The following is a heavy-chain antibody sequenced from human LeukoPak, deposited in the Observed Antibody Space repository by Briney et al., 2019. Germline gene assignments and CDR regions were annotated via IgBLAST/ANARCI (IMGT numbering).Heavy chain of an antibody. CDR1: GFTFTSSA. Sequence: GTSVKVSCKASGFTFTSSAVQWVRQARGQRLEWIGWIVVGSGNTNYAQKFRERVTITRDMSTSTAYMELSSLRSEDTAVYYCAAPLGYCSSTSCYKPYWYFDLWGRGTLVTVSS. V-gene: IGHV1-58*01. CDR2: IVVGSGNT. CDR3: AAPLGYCSSTSCYKPYWYFDL. D-gene: IGHD2-2*02. J-gene: IGHJ2*01.